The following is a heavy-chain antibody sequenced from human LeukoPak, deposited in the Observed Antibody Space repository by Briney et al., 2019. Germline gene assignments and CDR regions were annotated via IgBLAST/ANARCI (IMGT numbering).Heavy chain of an antibody. CDR2: ISGSGGST. Sequence: GGSLRLSCAASGFTVSSNYMSWVRKAPGKGLEWVSAISGSGGSTYYADSVKGRFTISRDNSKNTLYLQMNSLRAEDTAVYYCAKDRYSYAFEYSDSWGQGTLVTVSS. CDR3: AKDRYSYAFEYSDS. CDR1: GFTVSSNY. V-gene: IGHV3-23*01. J-gene: IGHJ4*02. D-gene: IGHD5-18*01.